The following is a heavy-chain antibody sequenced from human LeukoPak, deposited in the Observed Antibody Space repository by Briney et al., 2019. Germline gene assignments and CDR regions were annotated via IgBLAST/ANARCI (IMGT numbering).Heavy chain of an antibody. CDR1: GGSISSRSYY. Sequence: SETLSLTCSVSGGSISSRSYYWGWIRHPPGKGLEWIGTIHHTGNTYYNPSLKSRVTISVDTSKNQFSLNLSSVTAADTAVYFCARTSVGGSGWVPFDYWGQGTLVTASS. CDR2: IHHTGNT. CDR3: ARTSVGGSGWVPFDY. V-gene: IGHV4-39*01. D-gene: IGHD6-19*01. J-gene: IGHJ4*02.